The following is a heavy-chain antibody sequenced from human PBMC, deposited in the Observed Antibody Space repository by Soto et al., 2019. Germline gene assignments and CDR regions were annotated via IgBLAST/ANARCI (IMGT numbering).Heavy chain of an antibody. V-gene: IGHV5-51*01. CDR3: ARHGRLKTMLRGVPLDF. Sequence: GESLKISCEASEYTFTKYWIGWVRRMPGKGLEWMGAIYPGDSDVRYSPSFQGHVTISVDKSINTAYLEWSSLKPSDTATYFCARHGRLKTMLRGVPLDFWGQGTRVTVSS. J-gene: IGHJ4*01. CDR1: EYTFTKYW. CDR2: IYPGDSDV. D-gene: IGHD3-10*01.